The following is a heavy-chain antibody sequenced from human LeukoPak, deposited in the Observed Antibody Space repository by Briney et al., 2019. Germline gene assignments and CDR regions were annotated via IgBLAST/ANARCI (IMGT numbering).Heavy chain of an antibody. D-gene: IGHD5-18*01. V-gene: IGHV3-74*01. CDR1: GFTFSSYW. CDR2: INSDGSST. Sequence: GGSLRLSCAASGFTFSSYWMHWVRQAPGKGLVWVSRINSDGSSTSYADSVKGRFTISRDNAKNTLYLQMNSLRAEDTAVYYCAKARTRGYSYGSFDYWGQGTLVTVSS. CDR3: AKARTRGYSYGSFDY. J-gene: IGHJ4*02.